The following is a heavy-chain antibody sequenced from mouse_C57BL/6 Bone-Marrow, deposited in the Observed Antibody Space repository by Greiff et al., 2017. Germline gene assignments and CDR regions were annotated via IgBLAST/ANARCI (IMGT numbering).Heavy chain of an antibody. D-gene: IGHD1-1*02. CDR1: GYAFSSSW. CDR2: IYPGDGDT. Sequence: QVQLQQSGPELVKPGASVKISCKASGYAFSSSWMNWVKQRPGKGLEWIGRIYPGDGDTNYNGKFKGKATLTADKSSSTAYMQLSSLTSEDSAVYFCARGRLWYYFDYWGQGTTLTVSS. V-gene: IGHV1-82*01. J-gene: IGHJ2*01. CDR3: ARGRLWYYFDY.